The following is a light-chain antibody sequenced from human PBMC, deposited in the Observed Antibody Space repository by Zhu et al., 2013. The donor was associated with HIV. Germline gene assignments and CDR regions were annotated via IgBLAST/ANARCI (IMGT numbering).Light chain of an antibody. J-gene: IGLJ3*02. Sequence: QSALTQPASVSGSPGQSITISCTGTSSDVGGYNYVSWYQQHPGKAPKVMIYEVSNRPSGVSNRFSGSKSGNTASLTISGLQAEDEADYYCISYTTSSTLVFGGGTKLTVL. CDR2: EVS. V-gene: IGLV2-14*01. CDR1: SSDVGGYNY. CDR3: ISYTTSSTLV.